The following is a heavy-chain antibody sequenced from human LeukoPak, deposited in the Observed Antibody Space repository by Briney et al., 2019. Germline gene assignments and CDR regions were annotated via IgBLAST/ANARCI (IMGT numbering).Heavy chain of an antibody. CDR3: VKDARCSSISCYGDY. Sequence: GGSLRLSCAASGFTFSTYAMSWVRQAPGKGLEWVSGISGSGDTTYYADSVKGRFTISRDNSKNTLYLQMNSLRAEDTAVYYRVKDARCSSISCYGDYWGQGTLVTVSS. D-gene: IGHD2-2*01. CDR2: ISGSGDTT. CDR1: GFTFSTYA. J-gene: IGHJ4*02. V-gene: IGHV3-23*01.